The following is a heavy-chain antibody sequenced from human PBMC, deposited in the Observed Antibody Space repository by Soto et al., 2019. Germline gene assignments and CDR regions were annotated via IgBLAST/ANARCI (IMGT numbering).Heavy chain of an antibody. Sequence: QVQLVQSGAEVKKPGSSVKVSCKASGGTFSSYAISWVRQAPGQGLEWMGGIIPIFGTANYAQKFQGRVTITADESTSTAYMELSSLRSEDTDVYYCAMGGTVVNQGLGYYYYYGMDVWGQGTTVTVSS. J-gene: IGHJ6*02. CDR3: AMGGTVVNQGLGYYYYYGMDV. CDR1: GGTFSSYA. D-gene: IGHD2-15*01. V-gene: IGHV1-69*01. CDR2: IIPIFGTA.